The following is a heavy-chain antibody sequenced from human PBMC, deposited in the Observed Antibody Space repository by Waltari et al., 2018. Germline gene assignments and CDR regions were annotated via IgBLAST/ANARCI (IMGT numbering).Heavy chain of an antibody. CDR1: GFTVSSNY. D-gene: IGHD2-2*01. V-gene: IGHV3-66*02. J-gene: IGHJ6*02. Sequence: EVQLVESGGGLVQPGGSLRLSCAASGFTVSSNYMSWVRQAPGTGLEWVSVIYSGGSTYYADSVKGRFTISRDNSKNTLYLQMNSLRAEDTAVYYCARGTIQVFGMDVWGQGTTVTVSS. CDR3: ARGTIQVFGMDV. CDR2: IYSGGST.